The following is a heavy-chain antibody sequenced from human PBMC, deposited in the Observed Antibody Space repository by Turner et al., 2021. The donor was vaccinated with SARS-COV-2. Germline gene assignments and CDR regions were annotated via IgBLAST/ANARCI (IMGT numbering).Heavy chain of an antibody. CDR1: GFTFSSYW. Sequence: EVQLVESGGGLVQPGGSLRLSCAASGFTFSSYWVSWVRQAPGKGLEWVANIKQDGSEKCYVNSVKGRFTISRDNAKNSLYLQMNSLRAEDTAVYYCARLHTSSWYFDYWGQGTLVTVSS. V-gene: IGHV3-7*03. CDR3: ARLHTSSWYFDY. J-gene: IGHJ4*02. D-gene: IGHD6-13*01. CDR2: IKQDGSEK.